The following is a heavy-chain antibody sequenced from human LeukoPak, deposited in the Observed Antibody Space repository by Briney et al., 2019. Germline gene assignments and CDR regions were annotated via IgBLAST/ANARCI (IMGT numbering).Heavy chain of an antibody. J-gene: IGHJ6*03. CDR2: MSYDGSNG. CDR3: ARGGYHYSYYMDV. V-gene: IGHV3-30*01. Sequence: GTSLRLSCAASGFIFTNYAMHWVRQAPGKGPEWVAVMSYDGSNGHYADSVKGRFTISRDNSKNALSLQMNSLRPEDTGIYYCARGGYHYSYYMDVWGKGTTVTVSS. CDR1: GFIFTNYA.